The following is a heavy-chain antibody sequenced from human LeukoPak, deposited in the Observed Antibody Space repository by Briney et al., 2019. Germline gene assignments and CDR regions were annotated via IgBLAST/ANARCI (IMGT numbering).Heavy chain of an antibody. Sequence: GGSLRLSCAASGFTFSSYWMSWVREAPGKGLEWVANIKQDGSEKYYVDSVKGRFTISRDNAKNSLYLQMNSLRAEDTAVYYCARVVVVPAAYYFDYWGQGTLVTVSP. CDR1: GFTFSSYW. J-gene: IGHJ4*02. D-gene: IGHD2-2*01. CDR2: IKQDGSEK. V-gene: IGHV3-7*01. CDR3: ARVVVVPAAYYFDY.